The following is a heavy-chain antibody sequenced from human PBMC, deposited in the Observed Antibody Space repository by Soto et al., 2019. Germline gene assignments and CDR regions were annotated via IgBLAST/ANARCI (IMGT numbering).Heavy chain of an antibody. CDR2: ILSNDEK. J-gene: IGHJ6*02. CDR3: ARMGLDYDFWSGSGYYYGLDV. D-gene: IGHD3-3*01. V-gene: IGHV2-26*01. Sequence: SGPTLVNPTETLTLTCTVSGISLTNDNMGVNWVRQPPGKALEWLAHILSNDEKSYSTSLRSRLIISKDTSKSQVVFSMTNMDPEDTATYYCARMGLDYDFWSGSGYYYGLDVWGQGTTVTVSS. CDR1: GISLTNDNMG.